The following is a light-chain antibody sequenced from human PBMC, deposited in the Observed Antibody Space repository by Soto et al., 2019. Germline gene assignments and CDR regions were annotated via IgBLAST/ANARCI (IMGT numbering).Light chain of an antibody. V-gene: IGLV2-14*03. CDR2: DVS. CDR3: MSYTTASSFV. Sequence: QSALTQPASMSGSPGQSITISCTGTRSDIGTYNYLSWYQQHPGKAPRLVISDVSNRPSGVSNRFSGSKSGNTASLTITGLQSEDEADYYCMSYTTASSFVFGSVTKLTVL. J-gene: IGLJ1*01. CDR1: RSDIGTYNY.